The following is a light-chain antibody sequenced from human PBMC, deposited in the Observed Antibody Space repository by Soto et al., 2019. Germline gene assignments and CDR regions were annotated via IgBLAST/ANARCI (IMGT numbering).Light chain of an antibody. CDR3: QQYKSYPWT. J-gene: IGKJ1*01. CDR1: QSISSW. CDR2: DAS. Sequence: DIQMTQSPSTLSASVGDRVTITCRASQSISSWLAWYQQRPGKAPKLLIYDASSLEGGVPSRFSGGGSGTEFTLTINSLQPDDSATYYCQQYKSYPWTFGQGTKV. V-gene: IGKV1-5*01.